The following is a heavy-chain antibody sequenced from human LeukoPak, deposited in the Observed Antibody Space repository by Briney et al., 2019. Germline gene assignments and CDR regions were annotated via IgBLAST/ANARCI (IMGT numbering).Heavy chain of an antibody. Sequence: PGGSLRLPCSASGVRLSDHFTVWVRQAPGEGLGWVPRSGSKPNGYVTMYAASVRGRFTISRDDSKNSLYLQMNSLTTDDTAVYYCARGHWSFDLWGRGTLVTVSS. J-gene: IGHJ2*01. CDR2: SGSKPNGYVT. CDR3: ARGHWSFDL. V-gene: IGHV3-72*01. CDR1: GVRLSDHF.